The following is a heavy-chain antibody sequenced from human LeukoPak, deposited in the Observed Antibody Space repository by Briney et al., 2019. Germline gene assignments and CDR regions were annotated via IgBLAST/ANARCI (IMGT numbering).Heavy chain of an antibody. CDR3: VAAGTFDY. CDR1: GFTFSTYW. J-gene: IGHJ4*02. CDR2: INTDGSTT. D-gene: IGHD6-13*01. Sequence: SGGSLRLSCVVSGFTFSTYWMYWVRQAPGKGLVWVSRINTDGSTTNYADSVKGRFTISRDNTKNTLYLQMNTLRAEDTAVYYCVAAGTFDYWGQGALVTVSS. V-gene: IGHV3-74*01.